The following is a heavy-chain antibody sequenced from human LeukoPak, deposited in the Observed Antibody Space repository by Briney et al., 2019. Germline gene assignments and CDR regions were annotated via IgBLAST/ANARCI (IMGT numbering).Heavy chain of an antibody. CDR3: TTLRRGLVPAYFDY. CDR2: IKSKPDGGTT. CDR1: GFTFSSYW. V-gene: IGHV3-15*01. J-gene: IGHJ4*02. D-gene: IGHD6-19*01. Sequence: PGGSLRLSCAASGFTFSSYWMSWVRQAPGKGLEWVGHIKSKPDGGTTDYAAPVKGRFTISRDDSKNTLCLQMNSLKTEDTAVYYCTTLRRGLVPAYFDYWGQGTLVTVSS.